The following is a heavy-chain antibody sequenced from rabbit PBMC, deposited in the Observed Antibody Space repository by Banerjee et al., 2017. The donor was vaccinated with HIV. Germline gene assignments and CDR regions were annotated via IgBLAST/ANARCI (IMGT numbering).Heavy chain of an antibody. Sequence: QEQLEESGGDLVQPEGSLTLTCTASGFSFTNKYVMCWVRQAPGKGLEWIACINTSSGNIVYATWAKGRFTISKTSWTTVTLQMTSLTAADTATYFCARAGYGGYGYGLWGPGTLVTVS. CDR2: INTSSGNI. CDR1: GFSFTNKYV. V-gene: IGHV1S45*01. CDR3: ARAGYGGYGYGL. D-gene: IGHD6-1*01. J-gene: IGHJ4*01.